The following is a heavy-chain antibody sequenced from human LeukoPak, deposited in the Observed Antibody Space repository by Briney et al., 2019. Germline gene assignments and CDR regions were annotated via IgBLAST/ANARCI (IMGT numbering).Heavy chain of an antibody. V-gene: IGHV3-23*01. D-gene: IGHD2-15*01. Sequence: PGGSLRLSCAASGFTFSTYAMTWVRQAPGKGLEWVSLISRGGDVTYYAGSVKGRFTISRDSSKNTLYLQMHSLRAEDTAVYYCAARPGEVAVPDDYWGQGTLVTVSS. CDR2: ISRGGDVT. CDR1: GFTFSTYA. J-gene: IGHJ4*02. CDR3: AARPGEVAVPDDY.